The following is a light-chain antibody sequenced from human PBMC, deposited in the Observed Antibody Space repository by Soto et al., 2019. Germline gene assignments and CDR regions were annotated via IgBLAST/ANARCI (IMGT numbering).Light chain of an antibody. CDR1: QTVSSN. Sequence: EVVITQSPATLSVSPGERATLSCRASQTVSSNLAWYQQKPRQAPRLLIYGASTRATGVPARFSGRGSGTEFTLTISSLQSADFGLYYCQQYHNWPPWTFGQGTKVDIK. CDR2: GAS. V-gene: IGKV3-15*01. J-gene: IGKJ1*01. CDR3: QQYHNWPPWT.